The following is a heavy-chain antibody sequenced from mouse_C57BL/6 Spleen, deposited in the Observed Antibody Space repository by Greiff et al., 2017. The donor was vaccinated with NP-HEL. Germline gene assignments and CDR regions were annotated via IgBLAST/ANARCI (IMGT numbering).Heavy chain of an antibody. D-gene: IGHD2-5*01. V-gene: IGHV1-69*01. CDR1: GYSFTSYW. Sequence: VQLQQPGAELVMPGASVKLSCKASGYSFTSYWMHWVKQRPGQGLEWIGEIDPSDSYTNYNQKFKGKSTLTVYKSSSTAYMQLSSLTSEDSAVYYCARSYYSNYDYWGQGTTLTVSS. J-gene: IGHJ2*01. CDR2: IDPSDSYT. CDR3: ARSYYSNYDY.